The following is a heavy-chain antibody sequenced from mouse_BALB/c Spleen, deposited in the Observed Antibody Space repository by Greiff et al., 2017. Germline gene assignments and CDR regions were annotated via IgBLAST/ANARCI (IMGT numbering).Heavy chain of an antibody. V-gene: IGHV1S81*02. CDR2: INPSNGRT. CDR1: GYTFTSYW. Sequence: VQLQQPGAELVKPGASVKLSCKASGYTFTSYWMHWVKQRPGQGLEWIGEINPSNGRTNYNEKFKSKATLTVDKSSSTAYMQLSSLTSEDSAVYYCARGGYGSSGYFDVWGAGTTVTVSS. CDR3: ARGGYGSSGYFDV. J-gene: IGHJ1*01. D-gene: IGHD1-1*01.